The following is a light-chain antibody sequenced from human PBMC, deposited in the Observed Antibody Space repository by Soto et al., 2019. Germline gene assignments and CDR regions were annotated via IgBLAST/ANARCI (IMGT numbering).Light chain of an antibody. CDR3: LQYNGYYRT. Sequence: IHMTHSPSTLSASVGDTVTITFRASHTISGWLAWYQQRPGKAPNLLIFDASTLESGVPSRFSGSGSGTTFTLTISSLQSDDFATYYCLQYNGYYRTFGQGTKVDIK. CDR1: HTISGW. J-gene: IGKJ1*01. V-gene: IGKV1-5*01. CDR2: DAS.